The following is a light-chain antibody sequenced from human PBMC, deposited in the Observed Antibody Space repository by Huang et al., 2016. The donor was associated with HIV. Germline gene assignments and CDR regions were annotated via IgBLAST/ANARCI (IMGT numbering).Light chain of an antibody. CDR2: GAS. J-gene: IGKJ1*01. V-gene: IGKV3-20*01. CDR1: QSVSSNY. CDR3: QQYGSSSWT. Sequence: EIVLTQAPGTLSLSPGERATLPCRASQSVSSNYLAWYQQKPGQAPRLLIHGASSRATGIPDRFSGSGSGTDFTLTISGLEPEDFAMYYCQQYGSSSWTFGQGTKVEIK.